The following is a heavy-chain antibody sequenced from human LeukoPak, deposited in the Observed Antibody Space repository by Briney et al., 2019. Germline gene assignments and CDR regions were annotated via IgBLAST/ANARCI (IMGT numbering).Heavy chain of an antibody. J-gene: IGHJ4*02. Sequence: SVKVSCKSSGGTFSSYGISWVRQAPGQGLEWMRGIIPIFGTANYAQKFQGRVTIIADESTTTPYMELSSLRSEDTAVYYCARSVRATTQVLWKFDYWGQGTLVTVSS. CDR3: ARSVRATTQVLWKFDY. D-gene: IGHD2-2*01. V-gene: IGHV1-69*13. CDR2: IIPIFGTA. CDR1: GGTFSSYG.